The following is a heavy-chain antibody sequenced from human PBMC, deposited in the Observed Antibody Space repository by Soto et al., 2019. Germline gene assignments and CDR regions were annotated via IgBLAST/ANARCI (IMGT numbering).Heavy chain of an antibody. J-gene: IGHJ5*02. CDR3: ARRKAHWDSSGYYGSGSWFDP. CDR1: GGSISSSSYY. Sequence: QLLESGPGLVKPSETLSLTCTVSGGSISSSSYYWGWIRQPPGKGLEWIGSIYYSGSTYYNPSLKSRVTISVDTSKNQFSLKLSSVTAADTAVYYCARRKAHWDSSGYYGSGSWFDPWGQGTLVTVSS. CDR2: IYYSGST. D-gene: IGHD3-22*01. V-gene: IGHV4-39*01.